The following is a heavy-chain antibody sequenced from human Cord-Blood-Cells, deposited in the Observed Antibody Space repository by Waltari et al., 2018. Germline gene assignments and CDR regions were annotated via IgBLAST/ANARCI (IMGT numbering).Heavy chain of an antibody. Sequence: QVQLQQWGAGLLKPSETLSLTCAVYGGSFSGYYWSWIRQPPGKGLEGIGEINHSGSTNDNPAVKRRVTISVEPAKSQFSRKLGSGPAVDTAVYYCARLPSPRDYYGSGSPNWFDPWGQGTLVTVSS. J-gene: IGHJ5*02. CDR2: INHSGST. CDR3: ARLPSPRDYYGSGSPNWFDP. CDR1: GGSFSGYY. D-gene: IGHD3-10*01. V-gene: IGHV4-34*01.